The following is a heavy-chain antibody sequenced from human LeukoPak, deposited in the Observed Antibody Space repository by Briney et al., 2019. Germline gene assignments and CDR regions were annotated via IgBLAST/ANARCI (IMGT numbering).Heavy chain of an antibody. Sequence: GGSLRLSGAASGFTFSSYAMSWVRQAPGKGLEWVSAISGSGGSTYYADSVKGRFTISRDNSKNTLYLQMNSLRAEDTAVYYCAKAIHKQYSSSSPRDYWGQGTLVTVSS. CDR1: GFTFSSYA. J-gene: IGHJ4*02. V-gene: IGHV3-23*01. D-gene: IGHD6-6*01. CDR2: ISGSGGST. CDR3: AKAIHKQYSSSSPRDY.